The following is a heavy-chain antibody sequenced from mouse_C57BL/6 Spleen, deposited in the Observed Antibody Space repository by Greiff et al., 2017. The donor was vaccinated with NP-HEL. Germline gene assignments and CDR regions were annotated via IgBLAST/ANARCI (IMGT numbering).Heavy chain of an antibody. Sequence: VQLKQSGPELVKPGASVKIPCKASGYTFTDYNMDWVKQSHGKSLEWIGDINPNNGGTIYNQKFKGKATLTVDKSSSTAYMELRSLTSEDTAVYYCARCSLYCSSYRYAMDYWGQGTSVTVSS. CDR1: GYTFTDYN. CDR2: INPNNGGT. CDR3: ARCSLYCSSYRYAMDY. V-gene: IGHV1-18*01. D-gene: IGHD1-1*01. J-gene: IGHJ4*01.